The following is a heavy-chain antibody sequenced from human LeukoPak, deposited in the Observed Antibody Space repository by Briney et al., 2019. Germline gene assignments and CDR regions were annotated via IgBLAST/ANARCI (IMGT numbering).Heavy chain of an antibody. V-gene: IGHV4-59*01. CDR2: IYYSGST. D-gene: IGHD1-26*01. CDR1: GGSISSYY. Sequence: PSETLSLTCTVSGGSISSYYWSWIRQPPGKGLEWIGYIYYSGSTNYNPSLKSRVTISVDTSKNQFSLKLSSVTAADTAVYYCARVGGGSYKDAFDIWGQGTMVTVSS. J-gene: IGHJ3*02. CDR3: ARVGGGSYKDAFDI.